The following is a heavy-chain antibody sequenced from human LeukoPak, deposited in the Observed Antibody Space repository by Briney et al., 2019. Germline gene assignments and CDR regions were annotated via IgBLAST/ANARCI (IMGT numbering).Heavy chain of an antibody. J-gene: IGHJ4*02. V-gene: IGHV3-30*18. CDR1: GFTFSSYG. CDR2: ISYDGSNK. D-gene: IGHD2-15*01. Sequence: PGGSLRLSCAASGFTFSSYGMHWVRQAPGKGLEWVAVISYDGSNKYYADSVKGRFTISRDNSKNTLYLQMNSLRAEDTAVYYCAKVIGKWSYYYFDYWGQGTLVTVSS. CDR3: AKVIGKWSYYYFDY.